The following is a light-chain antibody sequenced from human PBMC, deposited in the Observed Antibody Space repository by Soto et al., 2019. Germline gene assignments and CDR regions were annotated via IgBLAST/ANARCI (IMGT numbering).Light chain of an antibody. CDR1: SGHSSFI. CDR2: LEGDGSY. V-gene: IGLV4-60*02. CDR3: ETWDSNTWV. Sequence: PVLTQSSSASASLGSSVKLTCPLSSGHSSFIIAWHQQQPGKAPRFLMKLEGDGSYDKGSGVPDRFSGSSSGADRYLTISNLQFEDEADYYCETWDSNTWVFGGGTKVTVL. J-gene: IGLJ3*02.